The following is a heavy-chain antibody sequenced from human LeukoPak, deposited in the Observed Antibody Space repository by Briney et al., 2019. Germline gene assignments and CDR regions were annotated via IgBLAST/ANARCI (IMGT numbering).Heavy chain of an antibody. D-gene: IGHD6-13*01. CDR2: ISAGADVI. Sequence: GGSLRLSCEAAGFSFRDYPMGWVRRASGKRLEWVSGISAGADVIFYADPVKGRFTISRDNSKNTLYLQMSSLRAEDSAEYYCARARSSWYYFDYWGQGTLVTVSS. V-gene: IGHV3-23*01. CDR3: ARARSSWYYFDY. J-gene: IGHJ4*02. CDR1: GFSFRDYP.